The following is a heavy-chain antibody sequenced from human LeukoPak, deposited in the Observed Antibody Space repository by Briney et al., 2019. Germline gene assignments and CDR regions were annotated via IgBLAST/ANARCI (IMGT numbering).Heavy chain of an antibody. CDR2: ISGSGGST. CDR1: GFTFSSYA. CDR3: AKSSCSGGSCYYYYYGMDV. D-gene: IGHD2-15*01. Sequence: GGSLRLSCAASGFTFSSYAMSWVRQAPGKGLEWVSAISGSGGSTYYADSVKGRFTISGDNSKNTLYLQMNSLRAEDTAVYYCAKSSCSGGSCYYYYYGMDVWGKGTTITVSS. V-gene: IGHV3-23*01. J-gene: IGHJ6*04.